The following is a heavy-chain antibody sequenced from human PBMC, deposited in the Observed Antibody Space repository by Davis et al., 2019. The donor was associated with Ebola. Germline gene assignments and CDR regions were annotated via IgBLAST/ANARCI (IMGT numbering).Heavy chain of an antibody. V-gene: IGHV1-69*02. CDR2: IIPILGIA. Sequence: SVKVSCKASGYTFTSYYMHWVRQAPGQGLEWMGRIIPILGIANYAQKFQGRVTITADKSTSTAYMELSSLRSEDTAVYYCAIISGSYYPHFDYWGQGTLVTVSS. D-gene: IGHD1-26*01. CDR3: AIISGSYYPHFDY. J-gene: IGHJ4*02. CDR1: GYTFTSYY.